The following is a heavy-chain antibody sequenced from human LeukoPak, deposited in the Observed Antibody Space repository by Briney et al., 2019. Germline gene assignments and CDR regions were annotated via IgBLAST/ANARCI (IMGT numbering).Heavy chain of an antibody. CDR1: GFTFSSYA. V-gene: IGHV3-23*01. J-gene: IGHJ4*02. D-gene: IGHD1-14*01. CDR2: ISGSGGST. Sequence: GGSLRLSCAASGFTFSSYAMSWVRQAPGKGLEWVSAISGSGGSTYYADSVKGRFTISRDNSKNTLYLQMNSLRAEDTAVYYCANVRNGLDLEDYWGQGTLVTVSS. CDR3: ANVRNGLDLEDY.